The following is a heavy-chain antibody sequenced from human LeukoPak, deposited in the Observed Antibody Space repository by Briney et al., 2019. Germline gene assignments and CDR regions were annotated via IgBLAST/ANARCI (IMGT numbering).Heavy chain of an antibody. CDR3: AKEGGYYYDSSGFNY. D-gene: IGHD3-22*01. V-gene: IGHV3-30*18. CDR1: GFTFSSYG. J-gene: IGHJ4*02. CDR2: ISYDGSNK. Sequence: GGSLRLSCAASGFTFSSYGMHWVRQAPGKGLEWVAVISYDGSNKYYADSVKGRFTISRDNSKNTLYLQMNSLRAEDTAVYYCAKEGGYYYDSSGFNYWGQGTLVTVSS.